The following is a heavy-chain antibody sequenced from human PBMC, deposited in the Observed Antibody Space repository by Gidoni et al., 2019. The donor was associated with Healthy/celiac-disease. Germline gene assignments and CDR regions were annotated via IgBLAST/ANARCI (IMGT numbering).Heavy chain of an antibody. Sequence: QVQLVQSGAEVKKPGSSVKVSCKASGGTFSSYAISWVRQAPGQGLEWMGGIIPIFGTANYAQKFQGRVTITANESTSTAYMELSSLRSEDTAVYYCASLFPYGDYVGWFDPWGQGTLVTVSS. CDR2: IIPIFGTA. CDR3: ASLFPYGDYVGWFDP. V-gene: IGHV1-69*01. J-gene: IGHJ5*02. D-gene: IGHD4-17*01. CDR1: GGTFSSYA.